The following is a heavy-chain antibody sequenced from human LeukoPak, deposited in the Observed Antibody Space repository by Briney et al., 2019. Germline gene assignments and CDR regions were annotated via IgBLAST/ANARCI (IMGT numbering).Heavy chain of an antibody. J-gene: IGHJ4*02. V-gene: IGHV3-7*01. D-gene: IGHD7-27*01. CDR2: INLRGGAS. CDR3: AAWGLYNF. CDR1: GFSLSDYW. Sequence: GGSLRLSCAASGFSLSDYWMNWVRQAPRKGLEWVANINLRGGASLYVDSVRGRFTISRDNAKNSLYLQMSSLKVEDTAVYYCAAWGLYNFWGQGTLVTVSS.